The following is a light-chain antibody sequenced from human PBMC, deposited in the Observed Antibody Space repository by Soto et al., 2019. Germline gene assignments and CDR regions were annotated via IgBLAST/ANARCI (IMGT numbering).Light chain of an antibody. CDR2: DAS. CDR1: QSVSSY. CDR3: QQRINWPVT. J-gene: IGKJ4*01. V-gene: IGKV3-11*01. Sequence: EIVLTQSPATLSLSPGERATLSCRASQSVSSYLAWYQQKPGQAPRLLIYDASNRATGIPARFGGSGSGTDFTLTISSLDPEDFAVYYCQQRINWPVTFGGGTKVEIK.